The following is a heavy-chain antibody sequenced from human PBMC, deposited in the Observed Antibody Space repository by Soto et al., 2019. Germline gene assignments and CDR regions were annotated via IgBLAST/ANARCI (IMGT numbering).Heavy chain of an antibody. CDR1: GFTVSSNS. CDR2: IYSGGSA. CDR3: ARGISAAGSYYFDC. Sequence: EVQLVESGGGLIQPGGSLTLSCAASGFTVSSNSMSWVRQAPGKGLEWVSVIYSGGSAYYADSVKGRFTISRDNLXNTLSLQINSLRAEDTAVYYCARGISAAGSYYFDCWGQGTLVTVSS. J-gene: IGHJ4*02. D-gene: IGHD6-13*01. V-gene: IGHV3-53*01.